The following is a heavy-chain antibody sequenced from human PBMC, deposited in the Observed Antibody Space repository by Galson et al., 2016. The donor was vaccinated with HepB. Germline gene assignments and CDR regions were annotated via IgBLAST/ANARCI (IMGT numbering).Heavy chain of an antibody. V-gene: IGHV3-15*01. CDR1: GFTFSDAW. CDR3: ATDIDIRAAGTLFDY. J-gene: IGHJ4*02. CDR2: IKSTTFGAAT. D-gene: IGHD3-9*01. Sequence: SLRLSCAASGFTFSDAWMSWVRQAPGKGLEWVGRIKSTTFGAATEYSSPVKGRFTISRDDSKNTLFIQMNSLKTEDTAVYFFATDIDIRAAGTLFDYWGQGTLVTVSS.